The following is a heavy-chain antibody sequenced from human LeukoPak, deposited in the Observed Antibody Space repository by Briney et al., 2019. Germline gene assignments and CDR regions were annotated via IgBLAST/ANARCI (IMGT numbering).Heavy chain of an antibody. Sequence: GGSLRLSCAASGITFSSYEMNWVRQAPGKGQEWVSYISRSGSTIYYAVSVKGRFTISRDNAKNLVYLQMNSLRAEDTAVYYCARRYCSGGSCYLGYYYYGMDVWGQGTTVTVSS. CDR2: ISRSGSTI. V-gene: IGHV3-48*03. J-gene: IGHJ6*02. CDR1: GITFSSYE. D-gene: IGHD2-15*01. CDR3: ARRYCSGGSCYLGYYYYGMDV.